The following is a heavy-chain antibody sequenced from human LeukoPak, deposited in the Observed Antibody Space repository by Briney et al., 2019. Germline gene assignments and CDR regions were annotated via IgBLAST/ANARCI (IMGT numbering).Heavy chain of an antibody. CDR2: ISYDGSNK. CDR3: ARGTDGDYRRDFQH. J-gene: IGHJ1*01. V-gene: IGHV3-30*04. D-gene: IGHD4-17*01. CDR1: GFTFSSYA. Sequence: GGSLRLSCAASGFTFSSYAMHWVRQAPGKGLEWVAVISYDGSNKYYADSVKGRFTISRDNSKNTLYLQMNSLRAEDTAVYYCARGTDGDYRRDFQHWGQGTLVTVSS.